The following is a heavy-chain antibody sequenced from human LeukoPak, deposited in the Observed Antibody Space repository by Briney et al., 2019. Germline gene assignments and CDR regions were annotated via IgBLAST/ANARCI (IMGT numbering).Heavy chain of an antibody. CDR3: AKSRLEWDY. Sequence: PGGSLRLSCAASGFTVSSNYMSWVRQAPGQGLEWVSTISGNGADTYYADSVKGRFTISRDNSEKTVFLQMHSLRAGDTAVYYCAKSRLEWDYWGQGILVTVSS. V-gene: IGHV3-23*01. CDR1: GFTVSSNY. J-gene: IGHJ4*02. CDR2: ISGNGADT. D-gene: IGHD1-1*01.